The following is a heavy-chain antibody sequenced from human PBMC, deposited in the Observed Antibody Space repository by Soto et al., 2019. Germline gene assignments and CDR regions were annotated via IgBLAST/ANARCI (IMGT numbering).Heavy chain of an antibody. D-gene: IGHD3-22*01. J-gene: IGHJ6*02. V-gene: IGHV4-31*03. Sequence: QVKLQESGPGLVKPSQTLSLTCTVSGGSINSGGYYWSWIRQHPGKGLEWVGYIYYSVNTYYNPSLKSRVTISVDTSKNQFSLKLSSVTAADTAVYYCAREGVDYNDSSGYWVRYGGDVWGQGTTVTVSS. CDR3: AREGVDYNDSSGYWVRYGGDV. CDR2: IYYSVNT. CDR1: GGSINSGGYY.